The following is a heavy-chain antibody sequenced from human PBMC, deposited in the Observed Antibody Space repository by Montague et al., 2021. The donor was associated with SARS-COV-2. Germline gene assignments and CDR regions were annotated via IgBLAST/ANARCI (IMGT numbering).Heavy chain of an antibody. J-gene: IGHJ4*02. V-gene: IGHV4-61*02. CDR2: IYTSGTT. Sequence: TLSLTCTVSGGSISSGSYYWCWIRQPAGKGLEWIGRIYTSGTTDYSFSLKSRVTISVDTSKNQFSLKLTSVTAADTAVYYCARAHSGSWAHLDNWGRGSLVTVSS. CDR1: GGSISSGSYY. CDR3: ARAHSGSWAHLDN. D-gene: IGHD5-12*01.